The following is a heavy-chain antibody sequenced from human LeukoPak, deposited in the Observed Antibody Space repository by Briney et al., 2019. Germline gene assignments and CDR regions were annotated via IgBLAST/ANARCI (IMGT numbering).Heavy chain of an antibody. CDR1: GFTFSSYS. Sequence: NPGGSLRLSCAASGFTFSSYSMNWVRQAPGKGLEWVSSISSSSSYIYCADSVKGRFTISRDNAKNSLYLQMNSLRAEDTAVYYCARADSSGWSNDYWGQGTLVTVSS. D-gene: IGHD6-19*01. CDR2: ISSSSSYI. CDR3: ARADSSGWSNDY. J-gene: IGHJ4*02. V-gene: IGHV3-21*01.